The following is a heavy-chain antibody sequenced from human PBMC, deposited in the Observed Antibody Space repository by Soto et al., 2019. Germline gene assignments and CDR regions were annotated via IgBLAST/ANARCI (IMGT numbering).Heavy chain of an antibody. J-gene: IGHJ6*02. CDR1: GFTFSSYA. D-gene: IGHD2-15*01. CDR2: ISGSGGST. V-gene: IGHV3-23*01. CDR3: AKDLWVAATPFGLIGYYYYGMDV. Sequence: GGSLRLSCAASGFTFSSYAMSWVRQAPGKGLEWVSAISGSGGSTYYADSVKGRFTISRDNSKNTLYLQMNSLRAVDTAVYYCAKDLWVAATPFGLIGYYYYGMDVWGQGTTVTVSS.